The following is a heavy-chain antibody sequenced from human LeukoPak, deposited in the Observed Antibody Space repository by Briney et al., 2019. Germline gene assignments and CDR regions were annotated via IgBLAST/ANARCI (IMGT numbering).Heavy chain of an antibody. Sequence: SETLSLTCTVSGGSISSSSYYWGWIRQPPGKGLEWIGSIYYSGSTYYNPSLKSRVTISVDTSKNQFSLKLSSVTAADTAVYYCGVYDSRRTDYWGQGTLVTVSS. CDR1: GGSISSSSYY. D-gene: IGHD3-22*01. CDR3: GVYDSRRTDY. J-gene: IGHJ4*02. CDR2: IYYSGST. V-gene: IGHV4-39*01.